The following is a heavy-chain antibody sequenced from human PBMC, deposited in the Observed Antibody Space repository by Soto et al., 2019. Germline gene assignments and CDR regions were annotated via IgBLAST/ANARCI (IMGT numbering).Heavy chain of an antibody. CDR3: AKGVPGIAVAGTGYFQH. CDR1: GFTFSSYA. D-gene: IGHD6-19*01. Sequence: GGSLRLSCAASGFTFSSYAMSWVRQAPGKGLEWVSGISGSGDSTYYTDSVKGRFTISRDNSKNTLYLQMNSLRAEDTAVYYCAKGVPGIAVAGTGYFQHWGQGTLVTVSS. J-gene: IGHJ1*01. CDR2: ISGSGDST. V-gene: IGHV3-23*01.